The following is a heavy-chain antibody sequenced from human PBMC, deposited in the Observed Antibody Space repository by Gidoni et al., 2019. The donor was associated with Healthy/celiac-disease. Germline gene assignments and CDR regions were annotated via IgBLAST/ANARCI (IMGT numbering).Heavy chain of an antibody. Sequence: GLEWVAVIWYDGSNKYYADSVKGRFTISRDNSKNTLYLQMNSLRAEDTAVYYCARDLSRYYYYYGMDVWGQGTTVTVSS. CDR3: ARDLSRYYYYYGMDV. V-gene: IGHV3-33*01. CDR2: IWYDGSNK. J-gene: IGHJ6*02. D-gene: IGHD3-9*01.